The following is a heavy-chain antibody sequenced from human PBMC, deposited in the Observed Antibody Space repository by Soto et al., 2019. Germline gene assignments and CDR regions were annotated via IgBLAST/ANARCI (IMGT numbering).Heavy chain of an antibody. CDR1: GGSITDYS. V-gene: IGHV4-4*07. CDR3: ASGKDYDFWSGYYGTFYGMDV. D-gene: IGHD3-3*01. J-gene: IGHJ6*02. CDR2: IFSSGST. Sequence: SETLSLTCTVSGGSITDYSWVWIRQPAGKGLEWIGRIFSSGSTNYNPSLKGRITMSLDTSKNQFSLKLSSVTAADTAVYYCASGKDYDFWSGYYGTFYGMDVWGQGTTVTVSS.